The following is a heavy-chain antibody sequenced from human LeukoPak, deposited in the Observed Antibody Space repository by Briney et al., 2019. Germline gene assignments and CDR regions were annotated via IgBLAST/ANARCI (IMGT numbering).Heavy chain of an antibody. V-gene: IGHV1-2*02. J-gene: IGHJ5*02. D-gene: IGHD2-15*01. CDR3: ARSPPHLSVVVVAATPNWFDP. Sequence: ASVKVSCKASGYTFTGYYVHWVRQAPGQGLEWMGWINPNSGGTNYAQKFQGRVTMTRDTSISTAYMELSRLRSDDTAVYDCARSPPHLSVVVVAATPNWFDPWGQGTLVTVSS. CDR1: GYTFTGYY. CDR2: INPNSGGT.